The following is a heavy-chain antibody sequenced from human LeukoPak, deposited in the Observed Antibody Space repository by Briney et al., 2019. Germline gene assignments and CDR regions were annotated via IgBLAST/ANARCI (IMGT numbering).Heavy chain of an antibody. CDR1: GYTFTSYG. J-gene: IGHJ4*02. CDR3: ARAKIVVVPAAFDY. CDR2: ISAYNGNT. D-gene: IGHD2-2*01. Sequence: ASVKVSCKASGYTFTSYGISWVRQAPGQGLEWMGWISAYNGNTNYAQKLRGRVTMTTDTSTSTAYMELRSLRSDDTAVYYCARAKIVVVPAAFDYWGQGTLVTVSS. V-gene: IGHV1-18*01.